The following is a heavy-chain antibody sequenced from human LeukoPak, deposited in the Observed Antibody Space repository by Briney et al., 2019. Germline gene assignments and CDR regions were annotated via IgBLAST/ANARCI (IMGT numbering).Heavy chain of an antibody. J-gene: IGHJ6*02. V-gene: IGHV1-24*01. D-gene: IGHD3-3*01. CDR3: ATPDYDFWSGLRRYYYYGMDV. CDR1: GYTLTELS. Sequence: GASVEVSCKVSGYTLTELSMHWVRQAPGKGLEWRGGFDPEDGETIYAQKFQGRVTMTEDTSTDTAYMELSSLRSEDTAVYYCATPDYDFWSGLRRYYYYGMDVWGQGTTVTVSS. CDR2: FDPEDGET.